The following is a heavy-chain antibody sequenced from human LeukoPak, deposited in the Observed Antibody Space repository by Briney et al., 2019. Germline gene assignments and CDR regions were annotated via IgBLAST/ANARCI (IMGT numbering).Heavy chain of an antibody. CDR2: IYSGGST. CDR3: ARDRLYYGMDV. CDR1: GFNVSSNY. V-gene: IGHV3-66*01. J-gene: IGHJ6*02. Sequence: GGSLGLSCAASGFNVSSNYMSWVRQAPGKGLEWVSVIYSGGSTYYADSVKGRFTISRDNSKNTLYLQMNSLRVEDTAVYYCARDRLYYGMDVWGQGTTVTVS.